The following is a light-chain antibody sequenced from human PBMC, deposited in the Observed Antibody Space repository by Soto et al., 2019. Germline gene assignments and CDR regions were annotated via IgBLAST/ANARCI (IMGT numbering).Light chain of an antibody. Sequence: EIVLTQSPGTLSLSPGERATLSCRASQSVSSSYLAWYQQKPGQAPRLLIYGASSRATGIPDRFSGSGSGTDFTLTISRLEPEDFAVYYCQQYGSVPGTFGQGTKVEIK. CDR3: QQYGSVPGT. CDR1: QSVSSSY. V-gene: IGKV3-20*01. J-gene: IGKJ1*01. CDR2: GAS.